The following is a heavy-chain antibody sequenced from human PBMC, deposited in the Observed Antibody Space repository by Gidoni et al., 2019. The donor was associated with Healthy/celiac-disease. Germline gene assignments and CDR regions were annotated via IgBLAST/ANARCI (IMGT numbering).Heavy chain of an antibody. J-gene: IGHJ4*02. CDR2: ISGSGGST. CDR1: GFTFSSYA. CDR3: AKDQEDCGGDCYPGYFDY. D-gene: IGHD2-21*01. V-gene: IGHV3-23*01. Sequence: EVQLLEYGGGLVQPGGSLRLSCAASGFTFSSYAMSWVRQAPGKGLEWVSAISGSGGSTYYADSVKGRFTISRDNSKNTLYLQMNSLRAEDTAVYYCAKDQEDCGGDCYPGYFDYWGQGTLLTVSS.